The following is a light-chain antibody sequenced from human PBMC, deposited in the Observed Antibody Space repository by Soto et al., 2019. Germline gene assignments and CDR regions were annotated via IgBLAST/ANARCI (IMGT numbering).Light chain of an antibody. CDR1: QSINSY. Sequence: EIVLTQSPATLSLSPGERATLSCRASQSINSYLAWYQQTPGQAPRLLVYDASNSATGVPARFSGGGSGTDFTLAISSLEPEDFAVYYCQQRSNWPPLTFGGGTKVEIK. V-gene: IGKV3-11*01. CDR3: QQRSNWPPLT. CDR2: DAS. J-gene: IGKJ4*01.